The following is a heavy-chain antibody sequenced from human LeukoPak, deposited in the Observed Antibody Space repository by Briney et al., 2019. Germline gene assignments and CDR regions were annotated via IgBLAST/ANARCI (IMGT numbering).Heavy chain of an antibody. CDR3: ARDRPKTIAARTPFDY. J-gene: IGHJ4*02. D-gene: IGHD6-6*01. V-gene: IGHV1-2*02. Sequence: ASVKVSCKASGYTFTGYYMHWVRQAPGQGLEWMGWINSNSGGTNYAQKFQGRVTMTRDTSISTAYMEPSRLRSDDTAVYYCARDRPKTIAARTPFDYWGQGTLVTVSS. CDR2: INSNSGGT. CDR1: GYTFTGYY.